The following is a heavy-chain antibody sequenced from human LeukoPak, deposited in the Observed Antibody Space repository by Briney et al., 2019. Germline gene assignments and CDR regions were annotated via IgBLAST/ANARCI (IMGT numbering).Heavy chain of an antibody. Sequence: ASVKVSCKASGYTFTGYYMHWVRQAPGQGLEWMGWVNPNSGGTNYAQKFQGRVTMTRGTSISTAYMELSRLRSDDTAVYYCARLKGATRAFDYWGQGTLVTVSS. CDR3: ARLKGATRAFDY. V-gene: IGHV1-2*02. D-gene: IGHD1-26*01. J-gene: IGHJ4*02. CDR1: GYTFTGYY. CDR2: VNPNSGGT.